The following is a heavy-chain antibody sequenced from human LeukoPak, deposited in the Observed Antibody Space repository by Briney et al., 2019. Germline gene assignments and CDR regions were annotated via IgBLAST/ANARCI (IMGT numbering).Heavy chain of an antibody. V-gene: IGHV3-23*01. CDR2: ISGGGGST. CDR3: AKGSDYDPPYYYYYMDV. Sequence: PGGSLRLSCAASGFTFNNYGMDWVRQAPGKGLEWVSGISGGGGSTYYADSVKGRFTISRDNSKNTLYLQMNSLRAEDTAVYYCAKGSDYDPPYYYYYMDVWDKGTTVTISS. D-gene: IGHD5-12*01. CDR1: GFTFNNYG. J-gene: IGHJ6*03.